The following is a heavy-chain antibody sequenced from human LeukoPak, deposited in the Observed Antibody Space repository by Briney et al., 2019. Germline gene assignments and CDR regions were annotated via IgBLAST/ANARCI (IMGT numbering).Heavy chain of an antibody. CDR2: IYYSGNT. V-gene: IGHV4-59*01. CDR1: GGSISSYY. CDR3: ARLWSEGNWENWFDP. J-gene: IGHJ5*02. Sequence: SETLSLTCTVSGGSISSYYWSWIRQPPGKGLEWIGYIYYSGNTNYNLSLKSRVTISVDTSKNQFSLKLSSVTAADTAVYYCARLWSEGNWENWFDPWGQGTLVTVSS. D-gene: IGHD3-3*01.